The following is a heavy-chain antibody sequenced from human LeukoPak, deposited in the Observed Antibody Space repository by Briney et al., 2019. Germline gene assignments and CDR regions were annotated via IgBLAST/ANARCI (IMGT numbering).Heavy chain of an antibody. CDR3: AKLAGDIVVVVAARGYYFDY. CDR1: GFTFSSYS. J-gene: IGHJ4*02. V-gene: IGHV3-23*03. CDR2: IYSGGST. D-gene: IGHD2-15*01. Sequence: PGGSLRLSCAASGFTFSSYSMNWVRQAPGKGLEWVSVIYSGGSTYYADSVKGRFTISRDNSKNTLYLQMNSLRAEDTAVYYCAKLAGDIVVVVAARGYYFDYWGQGTLVTVSS.